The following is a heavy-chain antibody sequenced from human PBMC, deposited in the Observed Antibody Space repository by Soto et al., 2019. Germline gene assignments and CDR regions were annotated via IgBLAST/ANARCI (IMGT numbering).Heavy chain of an antibody. Sequence: QVQLVESGGGVVQPGRSLRLSCAASGFTFSSYGMHWVRQAAGKGLEWVAVIWYDGSNKYYADSVKGRFTISRDNSKNTLYLQMNSLRAEDTAVYYCARETSRGYSYAGLDYWGQGTLVTVSS. J-gene: IGHJ4*02. CDR1: GFTFSSYG. V-gene: IGHV3-33*01. CDR2: IWYDGSNK. CDR3: ARETSRGYSYAGLDY. D-gene: IGHD5-18*01.